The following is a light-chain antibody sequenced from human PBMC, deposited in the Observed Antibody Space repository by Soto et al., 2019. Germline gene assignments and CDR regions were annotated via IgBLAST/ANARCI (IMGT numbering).Light chain of an antibody. V-gene: IGKV3-20*01. CDR2: GAS. Sequence: EIVLTQSPGTLSLSPGESATLSCRASQSVSSSYLAWYQQKPGQAPRLLIYGASSRATGIPDRFSGSGFGTDFTLTINRLEPEDYAVYFCQHYGSSPYTFGQRTKREI. CDR3: QHYGSSPYT. CDR1: QSVSSSY. J-gene: IGKJ2*01.